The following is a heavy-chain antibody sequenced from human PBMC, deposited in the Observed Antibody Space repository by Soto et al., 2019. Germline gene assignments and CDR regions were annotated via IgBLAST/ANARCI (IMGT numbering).Heavy chain of an antibody. CDR2: INPGSGAA. V-gene: IGHV1-2*02. CDR1: GYTITGYY. J-gene: IGHJ3*01. CDR3: ARGGGVGVAGSAAFDV. D-gene: IGHD3-3*01. Sequence: QVQLLQSGAEVKKPGTSVKLSCTASGYTITGYYIHWVRQAPGRGLEWLGAINPGSGAAKNIQAFQGRILMIRDASTNRAYMELSGVRSDDTAVFCCARGGGVGVAGSAAFDVWGPGTRVSVSP.